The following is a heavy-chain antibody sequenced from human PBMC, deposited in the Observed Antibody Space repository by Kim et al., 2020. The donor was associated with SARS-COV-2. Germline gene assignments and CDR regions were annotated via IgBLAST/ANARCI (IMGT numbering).Heavy chain of an antibody. CDR2: IYYSGNS. D-gene: IGHD1-26*01. J-gene: IGHJ4*02. Sequence: SETLSLTCSVSGGSIRSRSYSWGWIRQPPGKGLEWIGSIYYSGNSYYNLPLKSRVTISVDTSKKHFFMKLSYVTAAATAVYYCARPLNTGSYSPFDHWGQGTLVPVSS. CDR1: GGSIRSRSYS. V-gene: IGHV4-39*02. CDR3: ARPLNTGSYSPFDH.